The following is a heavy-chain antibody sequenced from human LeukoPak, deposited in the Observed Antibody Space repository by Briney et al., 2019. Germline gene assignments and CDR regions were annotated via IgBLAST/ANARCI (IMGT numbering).Heavy chain of an antibody. D-gene: IGHD1-26*01. Sequence: SETLSLTCTVSGGSISSYYWSWIRQPPGKGLEWIGYIHNSGRTNYNPSLKSRVTGFVDTSKNQVSLRLSSVTAADTAVYYCARDRTISSESYFDYWAREPWSPSPQ. CDR3: ARDRTISSESYFDY. V-gene: IGHV4-4*08. CDR2: IHNSGRT. CDR1: GGSISSYY. J-gene: IGHJ4*02.